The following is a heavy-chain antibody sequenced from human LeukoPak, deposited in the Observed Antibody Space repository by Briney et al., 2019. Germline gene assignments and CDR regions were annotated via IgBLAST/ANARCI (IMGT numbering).Heavy chain of an antibody. D-gene: IGHD2-15*01. CDR2: ISYDGSNK. Sequence: PGGSLRLSCAASGFTFSSYAMHWVRQAPGKGLEWVAVISYDGSNKYYADSVKGRFTISRDNSKNTLYLQMNSLRAEDTAVYYCARPRTASAAPTNYYYYYGMDVWGQGTTVTVSS. J-gene: IGHJ6*02. CDR3: ARPRTASAAPTNYYYYYGMDV. V-gene: IGHV3-30-3*01. CDR1: GFTFSSYA.